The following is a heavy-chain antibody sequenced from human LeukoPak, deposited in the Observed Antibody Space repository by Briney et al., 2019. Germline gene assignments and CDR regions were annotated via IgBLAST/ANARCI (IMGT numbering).Heavy chain of an antibody. CDR1: GGSISSSSYY. J-gene: IGHJ4*02. V-gene: IGHV4-39*01. CDR2: IYYSGST. Sequence: PSETLSLTCTVSGGSISSSSYYWGWIRQPPGKGQEWIGSIYYSGSTYYNPSLKSRVTISVDASKNQFSLRLSSVTAADTAVYYCATMEPTLNDYWGQGTLVTVSS. D-gene: IGHD1-26*01. CDR3: ATMEPTLNDY.